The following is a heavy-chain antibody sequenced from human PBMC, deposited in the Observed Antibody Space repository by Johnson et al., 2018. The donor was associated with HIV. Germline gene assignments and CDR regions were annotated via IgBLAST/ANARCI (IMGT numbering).Heavy chain of an antibody. J-gene: IGHJ3*02. CDR3: AREQYGGNSNAGDGFDI. D-gene: IGHD4-23*01. CDR2: ISGSGAST. Sequence: VQLVESGGGVVQPGRSLRLSCAASGFTFGSYVMSWVRQAPGKGLEWVSAISGSGASTYYADSLKGRCTISRDNSKNTLYLQMNSLRAEDTAVYYCAREQYGGNSNAGDGFDIWGQGTMVTVSS. CDR1: GFTFGSYV. V-gene: IGHV3-23*04.